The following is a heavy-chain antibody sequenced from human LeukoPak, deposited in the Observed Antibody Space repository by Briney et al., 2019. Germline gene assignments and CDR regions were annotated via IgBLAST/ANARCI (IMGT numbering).Heavy chain of an antibody. CDR2: IYWDDDK. CDR3: AHRPGRGIPAAH. V-gene: IGHV2-5*02. Sequence: GPTLVNPTQTLTLTCSFSGFSHSPTVVGVTWIRQPPGKALEWLALIYWDDDKRYSPSLESRLTITKDTSKNQVVLTMTNMDPVDTATYFCAHRPGRGIPAAHWGQGTLVTVSS. CDR1: GFSHSPTVVG. J-gene: IGHJ4*02. D-gene: IGHD2-21*01.